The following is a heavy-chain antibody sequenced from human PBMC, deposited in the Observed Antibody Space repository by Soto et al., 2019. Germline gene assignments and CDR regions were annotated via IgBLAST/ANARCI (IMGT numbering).Heavy chain of an antibody. Sequence: TETLYRTCTVSGGSISSYYWSWIRQPPGKGLEWIGYIYYSGSTNYNPSLKSRVTISVDTSKNQFSLKLSSVTAADTAVYYCARGPPTYSSRGYYGMDVWGQGTTVTVSS. V-gene: IGHV4-59*01. CDR3: ARGPPTYSSRGYYGMDV. D-gene: IGHD5-18*01. J-gene: IGHJ6*02. CDR2: IYYSGST. CDR1: GGSISSYY.